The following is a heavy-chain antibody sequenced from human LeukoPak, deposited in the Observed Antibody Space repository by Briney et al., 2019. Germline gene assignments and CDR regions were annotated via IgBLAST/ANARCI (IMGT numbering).Heavy chain of an antibody. D-gene: IGHD6-6*01. CDR3: ARLPKYSRPLDY. V-gene: IGHV1-8*01. CDR1: GYTFTSYD. J-gene: IGHJ4*02. Sequence: ASVKVSCKASGYTFTSYDINWVRQATGQGLEWMGWMNPNSGNTAYAQKFQGRVTMSRDTSISTAYMELSSLRSEDTAVYYCARLPKYSRPLDYWGQGTLVTVS. CDR2: MNPNSGNT.